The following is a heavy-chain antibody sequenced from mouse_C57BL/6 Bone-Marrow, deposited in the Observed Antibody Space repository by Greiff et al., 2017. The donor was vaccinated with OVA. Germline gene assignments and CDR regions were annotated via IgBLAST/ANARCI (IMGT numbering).Heavy chain of an antibody. CDR1: GYTFTDYN. CDR3: ARWLTPWFAY. CDR2: INPNNGGT. D-gene: IGHD2-3*01. V-gene: IGHV1-18*01. J-gene: IGHJ3*01. Sequence: VQLQQSGPELVKPGASVKIPCKASGYTFTDYNMDWVKQSHGKSLEWIGDINPNNGGTIYNQKFKGKATLTVDKSSSTAYMELRSLTSEDSAVYFCARWLTPWFAYWGQGTLVTVSA.